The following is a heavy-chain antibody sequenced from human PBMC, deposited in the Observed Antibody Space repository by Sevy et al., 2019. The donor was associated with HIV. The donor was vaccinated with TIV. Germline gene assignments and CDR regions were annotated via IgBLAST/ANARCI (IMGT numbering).Heavy chain of an antibody. V-gene: IGHV1-2*02. CDR1: GHTFNAYY. D-gene: IGHD2-15*01. CDR2: INPNSRDT. CDR3: ATPEAPCSGGTCYDFDY. J-gene: IGHJ4*02. Sequence: GAVKVSCKTSGHTFNAYYTHWVGQAPVQGLERMAWINPNSRDTNYPQKFQGRVTITSDTSISTTYMELSRLTSDDTGIYYCATPEAPCSGGTCYDFDYWGQGTLVDVSS.